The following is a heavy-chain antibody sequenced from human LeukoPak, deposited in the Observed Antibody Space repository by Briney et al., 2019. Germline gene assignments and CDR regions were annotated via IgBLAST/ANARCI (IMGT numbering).Heavy chain of an antibody. CDR1: GFTFSSYA. D-gene: IGHD6-13*01. CDR3: AKGYSSWYTSRSDY. J-gene: IGHJ4*02. Sequence: PGVSLRLSCAASGFTFSSYAMSWVRQAPGKGLEWVSAISGSGGSTYYADSVKGRFTISRDNSKNTLYLQMNSLRAEDTAVYYCAKGYSSWYTSRSDYWGQGTLATVSS. V-gene: IGHV3-23*01. CDR2: ISGSGGST.